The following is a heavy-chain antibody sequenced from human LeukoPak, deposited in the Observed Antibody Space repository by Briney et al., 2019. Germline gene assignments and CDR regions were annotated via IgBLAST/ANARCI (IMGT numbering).Heavy chain of an antibody. J-gene: IGHJ4*02. D-gene: IGHD2-15*01. V-gene: IGHV4-39*01. CDR2: IYYSGST. CDR3: ARQIVVVVAANHYFDY. Sequence: SETLSLTCTVSGGSISSSSYYWGWIRQPPGKGLEWIGSIYYSGSTYYNPSLKSQVTISVDTSKNQFSLKLSSVTAADTAVYYCARQIVVVVAANHYFDYWGQGTLVTVSS. CDR1: GGSISSSSYY.